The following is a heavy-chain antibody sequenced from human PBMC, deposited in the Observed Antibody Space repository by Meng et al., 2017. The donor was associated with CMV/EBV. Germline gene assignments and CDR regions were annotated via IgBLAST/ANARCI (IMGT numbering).Heavy chain of an antibody. D-gene: IGHD6-13*01. CDR1: GFTFSDYY. CDR2: INHSGST. V-gene: IGHV4-34*01. J-gene: IGHJ5*02. Sequence: ESLKISCAASGFTFSDYYMNWVRQAPGKGLEWIGEINHSGSTNYNPSLKSRVTISVDTSKNQFSLKLSSVTAADTAVYYCARVGGYGGSWSRFGRGNWFDPWGQGTLVTVSS. CDR3: ARVGGYGGSWSRFGRGNWFDP.